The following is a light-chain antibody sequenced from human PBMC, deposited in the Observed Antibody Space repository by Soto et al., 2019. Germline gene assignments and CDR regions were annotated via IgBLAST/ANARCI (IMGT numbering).Light chain of an antibody. CDR1: QSVSSSY. J-gene: IGKJ1*01. Sequence: EIVLTQSPGTLSLSPRERATLSCRASQSVSSSYLAWYQHKPGQAPRLLIYGASSRAPGIPDRFSGSGSGTDFTLTISRLEPEDLAVYYCQQYAASPRTFGQGTQVEVK. CDR2: GAS. CDR3: QQYAASPRT. V-gene: IGKV3-20*01.